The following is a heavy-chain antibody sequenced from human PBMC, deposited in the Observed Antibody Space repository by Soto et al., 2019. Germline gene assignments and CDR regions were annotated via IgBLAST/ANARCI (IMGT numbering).Heavy chain of an antibody. D-gene: IGHD2-15*01. Sequence: GGSLRLSCAASGFTFSSYAMSWFRQAPGKGLEWVSAISGSGGSTYYADSVKGRFTISRDNSKNTLYLQMNSLRAEDTAVYYCAKVGNPGGYCSGGSCYPRGYYYYGMDVWGQGTTVTVSS. J-gene: IGHJ6*02. CDR3: AKVGNPGGYCSGGSCYPRGYYYYGMDV. V-gene: IGHV3-23*01. CDR2: ISGSGGST. CDR1: GFTFSSYA.